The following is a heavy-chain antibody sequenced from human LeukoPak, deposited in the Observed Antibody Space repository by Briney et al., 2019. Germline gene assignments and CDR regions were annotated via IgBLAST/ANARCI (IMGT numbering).Heavy chain of an antibody. CDR2: IYYSGST. CDR3: ARATVGIAAAGMWRGFYFDY. V-gene: IGHV4-30-4*08. D-gene: IGHD6-13*01. J-gene: IGHJ4*02. CDR1: GGSISSGDSY. Sequence: SQTLSLTCTVSGGSISSGDSYWSWIRQPPGKGLEWMGYIYYSGSTYYNPSLKSRVTISVDTSKNQFSLKLSSVTAADTAVYYCARATVGIAAAGMWRGFYFDYWGQGTLVTVSS.